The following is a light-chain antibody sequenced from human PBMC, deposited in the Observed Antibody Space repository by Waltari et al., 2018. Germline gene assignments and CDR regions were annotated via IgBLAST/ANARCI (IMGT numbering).Light chain of an antibody. Sequence: YELTQPPSVSVSPGQTPRLTCSAEALSNHNVSWYQQKPGQAPILLIFKDTERSSGIPGRFSGSNSGTIVTLTISGVQAQDEADYYCQSTHNSGAYVVFGGGTKLTVL. CDR3: QSTHNSGAYVV. J-gene: IGLJ2*01. CDR2: KDT. CDR1: ALSNHN. V-gene: IGLV3-25*03.